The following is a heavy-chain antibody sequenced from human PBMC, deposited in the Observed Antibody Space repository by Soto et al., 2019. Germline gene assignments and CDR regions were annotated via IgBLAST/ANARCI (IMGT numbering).Heavy chain of an antibody. CDR3: ARDWGYYASSGYYILERYAFDI. CDR2: INPSCGST. V-gene: IGHV1-46*01. J-gene: IGHJ3*02. Sequence: ASVRVSCKASGYAFTSYYIHWVRQAPVQGLEWMGIINPSCGSTRYAQKFQGRVTMTRDTYKRTVYMELRSLRSEDKAVYYCARDWGYYASSGYYILERYAFDIWGQ. CDR1: GYAFTSYY. D-gene: IGHD3-22*01.